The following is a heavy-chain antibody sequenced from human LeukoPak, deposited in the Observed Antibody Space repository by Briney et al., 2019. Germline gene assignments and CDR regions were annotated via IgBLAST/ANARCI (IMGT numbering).Heavy chain of an antibody. Sequence: SETLSLTCAVYGGSFSGYYWSWIRQPPGKGLEWIGEINHSGSTNYNPSLKSRVTISVDTSKNQFSLKLSSVTAADTAVYYCARVFRYFRGRSFYFDYWGQGTLVTVSS. D-gene: IGHD1-26*01. CDR1: GGSFSGYY. CDR2: INHSGST. V-gene: IGHV4-34*01. CDR3: ARVFRYFRGRSFYFDY. J-gene: IGHJ4*02.